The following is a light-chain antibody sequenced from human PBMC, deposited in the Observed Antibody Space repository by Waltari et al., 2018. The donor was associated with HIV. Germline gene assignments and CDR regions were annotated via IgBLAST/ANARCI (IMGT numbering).Light chain of an antibody. CDR2: DVS. CDR1: SSDVGGYNY. V-gene: IGLV2-23*02. CDR3: CSYAGSSTHVV. Sequence: QSALTQPASVSGSPGQSITISCTGTSSDVGGYNYVSRDQQHPGKAPKLMIYDVSKRPSGVSNRFSGSKSGNTASLTISGLQAEDEADYYCCSYAGSSTHVVFGGGTKLTVL. J-gene: IGLJ2*01.